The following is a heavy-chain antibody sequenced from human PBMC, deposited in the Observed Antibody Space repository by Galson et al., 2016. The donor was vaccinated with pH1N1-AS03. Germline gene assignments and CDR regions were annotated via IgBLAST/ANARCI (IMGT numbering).Heavy chain of an antibody. Sequence: RLSCAASGFSLAIYGMHWFRRAPGRGLEWVAVVKHDGIETDYADSVKGRFTISRDNAKDSLYLRMNSLRADDTAVYYCARSQYPGTPRGGLDVWGQGTTVTV. CDR2: VKHDGIET. CDR1: GFSLAIYG. D-gene: IGHD2-15*01. J-gene: IGHJ6*02. CDR3: ARSQYPGTPRGGLDV. V-gene: IGHV3-33*05.